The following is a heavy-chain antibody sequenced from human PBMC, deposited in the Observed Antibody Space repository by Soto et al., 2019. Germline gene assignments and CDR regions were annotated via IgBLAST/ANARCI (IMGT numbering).Heavy chain of an antibody. CDR3: AKGYREYSSSWFDY. D-gene: IGHD6-13*01. Sequence: PWWSLRLSCSASVFTFSSNAMSWVRQAPGKGLEWVSVMSGSGGSTYYADSVTGRFTISRDNSKNTLYLQMNSLRAEDTAVYYCAKGYREYSSSWFDYWGQGTLVTVSS. CDR1: VFTFSSNA. V-gene: IGHV3-23*01. J-gene: IGHJ4*02. CDR2: MSGSGGST.